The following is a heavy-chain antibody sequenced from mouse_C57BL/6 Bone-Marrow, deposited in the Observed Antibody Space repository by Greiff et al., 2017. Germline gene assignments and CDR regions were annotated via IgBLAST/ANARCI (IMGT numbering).Heavy chain of an antibody. J-gene: IGHJ4*01. CDR3: ARGGLPLLAAWNAMDY. D-gene: IGHD6-1*01. V-gene: IGHV1-59*01. CDR2: IEPSDSYT. CDR1: GYTFTSYW. Sequence: QVQLQQPGAELVRPGTSVKLSCKASGYTFTSYWMHWVKQRPGQGLEWIGVIEPSDSYTNYNQKFKGKATLTVDTSSRTAYMELSSLTSEDSAVYYCARGGLPLLAAWNAMDYWGQGTSVTVSS.